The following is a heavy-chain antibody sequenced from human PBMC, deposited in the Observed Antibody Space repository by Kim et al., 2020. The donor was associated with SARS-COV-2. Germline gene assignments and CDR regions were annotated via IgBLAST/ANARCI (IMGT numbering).Heavy chain of an antibody. J-gene: IGHJ6*02. CDR1: GGSISSSSYY. CDR3: ARRGRLGYGMDV. CDR2: IYYSGST. Sequence: SETLSLTCTVSGGSISSSSYYWGWIRQPPGKGLEWIGSIYYSGSTYYNPSLKSRVTISVDTSKNQFSLKLSSVTAADTAVYYCARRGRLGYGMDVWGQGTTVTVSS. D-gene: IGHD5-12*01. V-gene: IGHV4-39*01.